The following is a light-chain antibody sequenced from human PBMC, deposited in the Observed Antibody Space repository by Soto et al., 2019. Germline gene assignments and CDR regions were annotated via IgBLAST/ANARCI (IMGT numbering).Light chain of an antibody. CDR2: DAS. V-gene: IGKV1-5*01. J-gene: IGKJ1*01. CDR1: RTINSW. Sequence: DIQMTQSPSTLSASVGDRVTITCRASRTINSWLAWYQQKPGKAPKVLIFDASSLKTGVPSRFSGSGSGTEFTLTISNLQPDDFATYYCQQYNSYSFGQGTKVDTK. CDR3: QQYNSYS.